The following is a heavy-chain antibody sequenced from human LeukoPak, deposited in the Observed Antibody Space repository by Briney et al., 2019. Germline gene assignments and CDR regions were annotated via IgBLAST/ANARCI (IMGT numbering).Heavy chain of an antibody. CDR3: ARDNTMVRGVHYYYGMDV. V-gene: IGHV3-7*01. Sequence: GGSLRLSCAASGFTFSSYWMSWVRQAPGKGLEWVANIKQDGSEKYYVDSVKGRFTISRDNAKNSLYLQMNSLRAEDTAVYYCARDNTMVRGVHYYYGMDVWGQGTTVTVSS. CDR2: IKQDGSEK. J-gene: IGHJ6*02. CDR1: GFTFSSYW. D-gene: IGHD3-10*01.